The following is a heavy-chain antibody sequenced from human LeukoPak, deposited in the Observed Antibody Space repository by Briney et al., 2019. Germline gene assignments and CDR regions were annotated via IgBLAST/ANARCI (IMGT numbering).Heavy chain of an antibody. CDR2: ISSSSSYI. D-gene: IGHD5-24*01. CDR1: GFTFSSYS. Sequence: GGSLRLSCAASGFTFSSYSMNWVRQAPGKRLEWVSSISSSSSYIYYADPVKGRFTISRDNAKNSLYLQMNSLRAEDTAVYYCARDPIDGYNLIGVDYWGQGTLVTVSS. J-gene: IGHJ4*02. V-gene: IGHV3-21*01. CDR3: ARDPIDGYNLIGVDY.